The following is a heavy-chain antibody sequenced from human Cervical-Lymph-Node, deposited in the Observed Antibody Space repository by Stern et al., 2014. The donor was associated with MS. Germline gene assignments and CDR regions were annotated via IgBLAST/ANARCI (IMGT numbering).Heavy chain of an antibody. CDR3: AAAPLAYYYDTTAFYSSY. J-gene: IGHJ4*02. V-gene: IGHV1-24*01. CDR2: FAPEDIKT. D-gene: IGHD3-22*01. Sequence: VHLVESGAEVKKPGASVKVSCKVSSYTRTELSVHWVRQAPGKGLEWMRVFAPEDIKTVYAQSFQRRITMTEAASTDTAYMQLSSLTSEDTAVYYCAAAPLAYYYDTTAFYSSYWGQGTLVTVSS. CDR1: SYTRTELS.